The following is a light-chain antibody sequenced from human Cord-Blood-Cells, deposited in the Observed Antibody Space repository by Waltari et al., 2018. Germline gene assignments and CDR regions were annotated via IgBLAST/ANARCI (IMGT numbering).Light chain of an antibody. V-gene: IGKV1-39*01. J-gene: IGKJ1*01. Sequence: DIQMTQSPSSLSASVADRVTITCRASQSISSYLNWYQQQPGKAPNLLIYAASSLQSGVPSRFSGSRSGTDFSLTIISRQPEDFVTYYCQQSYSTPWTFGQGTKVEIK. CDR1: QSISSY. CDR3: QQSYSTPWT. CDR2: AAS.